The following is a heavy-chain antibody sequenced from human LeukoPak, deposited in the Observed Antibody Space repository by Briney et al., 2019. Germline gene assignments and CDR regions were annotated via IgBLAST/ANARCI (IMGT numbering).Heavy chain of an antibody. CDR3: AKGRGSWPCYFDY. CDR1: GFTFSSFA. V-gene: IGHV3-23*01. J-gene: IGHJ4*02. CDR2: ISASVSPT. Sequence: GGSLRLSCAASGFTFSSFAMTWVRQAPGKRLEGVSLISASVSPTYYADSWKGRFTISRDNSKNTLYLQMNSLRADDTAVYYCAKGRGSWPCYFDYWGQGTLVTVSS. D-gene: IGHD6-13*01.